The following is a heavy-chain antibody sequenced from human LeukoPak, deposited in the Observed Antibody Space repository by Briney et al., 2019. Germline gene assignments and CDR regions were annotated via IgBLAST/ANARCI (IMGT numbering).Heavy chain of an antibody. D-gene: IGHD2-2*01. CDR1: GGSISSYY. CDR2: IYYSGST. V-gene: IGHV4-59*01. Sequence: PSETLSLTCTVSGGSISSYYWSWIRQPPGKGLEWIGYIYYSGSTNYNPPLKSRVTISVDTSKNQFSLKLSSVTAADTAVYYCARDHQGYCSSTSCPDSDYYYYYMDVWGKGTTVTVSS. CDR3: ARDHQGYCSSTSCPDSDYYYYYMDV. J-gene: IGHJ6*03.